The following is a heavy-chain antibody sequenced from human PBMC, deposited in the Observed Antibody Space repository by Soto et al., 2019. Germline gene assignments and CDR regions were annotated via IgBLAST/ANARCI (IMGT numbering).Heavy chain of an antibody. CDR1: GYTFTSYA. V-gene: IGHV1-3*01. D-gene: IGHD3-10*01. CDR2: INAGNGNT. CDR3: ARDLQLLWFGESLNWFDP. J-gene: IGHJ5*02. Sequence: GASVKVSCKASGYTFTSYAMHWVRQAPGQRLEWMGWINAGNGNTKYSQKFQGRVTITRDTSASTAYMELSSLRSEDTAVYYCARDLQLLWFGESLNWFDPWGQGTLVTVSS.